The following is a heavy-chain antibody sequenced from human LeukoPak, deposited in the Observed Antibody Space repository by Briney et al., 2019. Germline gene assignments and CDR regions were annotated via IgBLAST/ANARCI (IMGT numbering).Heavy chain of an antibody. CDR1: GFTFSSYW. Sequence: PGGSLRLSCAASGFTFSSYWMSWVRQAPGKGLEWVANIKQDGSEKYYVDSVKGRFTISRDNAKNSLYLQMNSLRAEDTAVYYCARTYDFGRGPPGDAFDNWGPGTWVIVSS. J-gene: IGHJ3*02. CDR3: ARTYDFGRGPPGDAFDN. V-gene: IGHV3-7*01. D-gene: IGHD3-3*01. CDR2: IKQDGSEK.